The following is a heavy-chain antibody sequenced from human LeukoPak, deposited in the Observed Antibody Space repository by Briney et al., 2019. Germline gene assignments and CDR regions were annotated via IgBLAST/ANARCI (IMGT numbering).Heavy chain of an antibody. CDR2: IYYTET. Sequence: GSLSLFCAASGFTFSNAWMRWIRQSPGKGLEWIGYIYYTETSYNPSLKSPVTISAHTSKHQFSLKLYSVTAADTAVYYCATRKLGNDYWGQGTLVTVSS. CDR3: ATRKLGNDY. CDR1: GFTFSNAW. V-gene: IGHV4-59*01. J-gene: IGHJ4*02. D-gene: IGHD7-27*01.